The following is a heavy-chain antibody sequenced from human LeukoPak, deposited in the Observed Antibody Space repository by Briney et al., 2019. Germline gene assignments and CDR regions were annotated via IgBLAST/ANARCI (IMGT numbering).Heavy chain of an antibody. D-gene: IGHD2-15*01. CDR1: GGSISSGGYY. CDR2: IYYSGST. V-gene: IGHV4-31*03. Sequence: SQTLSLTCTVSGGSISSGGYYWSWIRQHPGKGLEWIGYIYYSGSTYYNPSLKSRVTISVDTSKNQLSLKLSSVTAADTAVYYCASLYCSGGSCYSYWYFDLWGRGTLVTVSS. CDR3: ASLYCSGGSCYSYWYFDL. J-gene: IGHJ2*01.